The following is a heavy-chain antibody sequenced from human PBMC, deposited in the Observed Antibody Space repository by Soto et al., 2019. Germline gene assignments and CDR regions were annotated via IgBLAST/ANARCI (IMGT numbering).Heavy chain of an antibody. CDR2: LYSSGST. D-gene: IGHD2-21*02. CDR1: GGSISRYY. CDR3: ARDLWGYCGTDCYPLDV. V-gene: IGHV4-59*01. J-gene: IGHJ6*02. Sequence: PSETLSLTCTFSGGSISRYYWSWIRQPPGKGLEWIGYLYSSGSTVYNPSLKSRVTISVDTSKNQFSLNLNSVTAADTAVYYCARDLWGYCGTDCYPLDVWGQGTTVT.